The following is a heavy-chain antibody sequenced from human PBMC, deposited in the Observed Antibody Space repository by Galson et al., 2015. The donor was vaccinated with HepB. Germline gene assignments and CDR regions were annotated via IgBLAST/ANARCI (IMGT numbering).Heavy chain of an antibody. V-gene: IGHV1-46*01. CDR1: GYTFTSYY. CDR3: ARTSNYDILTGYYPYFDY. J-gene: IGHJ4*02. D-gene: IGHD3-9*01. Sequence: GYTFTSYYMHWVRQAPGQGLEWMGIINPSGGSTSYAQKFQGRVTMTRDTSTSTVYMELSSLRSEDTAVYYCARTSNYDILTGYYPYFDYWGQGTLVTVSS. CDR2: INPSGGST.